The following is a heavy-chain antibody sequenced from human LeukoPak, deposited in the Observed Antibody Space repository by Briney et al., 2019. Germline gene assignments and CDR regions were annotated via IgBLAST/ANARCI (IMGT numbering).Heavy chain of an antibody. Sequence: GGSLRLSCAASGFTFSSYSMNWVRQAPGKGLEWASSISSSSSYIYYADSVKGRFAISRDNAKNSLYLQMNSLRAEDTAVYYCARDDTYYYDSSGYYPMDYWGQGTLVTVSS. V-gene: IGHV3-21*01. CDR1: GFTFSSYS. J-gene: IGHJ4*02. CDR2: ISSSSSYI. CDR3: ARDDTYYYDSSGYYPMDY. D-gene: IGHD3-22*01.